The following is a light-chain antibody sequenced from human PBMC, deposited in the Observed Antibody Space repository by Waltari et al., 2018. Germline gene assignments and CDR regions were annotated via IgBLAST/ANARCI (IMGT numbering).Light chain of an antibody. V-gene: IGKV1-9*01. CDR1: QGIISY. CDR2: GAS. Sequence: DIQLTQSPSFLSASVGDRVTITCRASQGIISYLAWYLQKPGKAHKVLIYGASTLQRGVPSRFSGSGSGTEFTLTISSLQPEDFATYYCQQLKSYPRTFGQGTKLEIK. J-gene: IGKJ2*02. CDR3: QQLKSYPRT.